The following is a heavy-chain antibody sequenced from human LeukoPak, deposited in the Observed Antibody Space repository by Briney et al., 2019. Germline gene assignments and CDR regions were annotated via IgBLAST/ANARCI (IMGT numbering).Heavy chain of an antibody. V-gene: IGHV3-9*01. CDR3: AKDYSSIWYRYFDY. CDR2: ISWNSGSL. J-gene: IGHJ4*02. D-gene: IGHD6-13*01. Sequence: GGSLRHSCAASGFTLDDYVMQWVRQAPGKGLEWVSGISWNSGSLGSADSVKGRFTISRDNSKNTLYLQMNSLRAEDRAVYYCAKDYSSIWYRYFDYCGQGTLVTVSS. CDR1: GFTLDDYV.